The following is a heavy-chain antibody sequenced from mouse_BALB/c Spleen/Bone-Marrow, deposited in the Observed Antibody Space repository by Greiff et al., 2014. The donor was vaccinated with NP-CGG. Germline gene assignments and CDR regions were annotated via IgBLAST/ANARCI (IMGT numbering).Heavy chain of an antibody. CDR3: ASTTVVNAMDY. CDR1: GYSITSGYT. Sequence: EVKLQESGPDLVKPSQSLSLTCTVTGYSITSGYTWHWIRQFPGNTLEWMGYIHYSGTTNYNPSLKSRISITRDTSKNQFFLQLNSVTTEDTATYYCASTTVVNAMDYWGQGTSVTVAS. D-gene: IGHD1-1*01. V-gene: IGHV3-1*02. J-gene: IGHJ4*01. CDR2: IHYSGTT.